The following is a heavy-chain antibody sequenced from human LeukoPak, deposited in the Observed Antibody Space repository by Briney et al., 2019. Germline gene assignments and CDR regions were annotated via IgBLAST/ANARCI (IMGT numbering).Heavy chain of an antibody. CDR2: IGGAGGSR. D-gene: IGHD2-21*02. CDR1: GFTFSSFA. Sequence: GGSLRLSCAASGFTFSSFAMHWVRQAPGKGLEWVSGIGGAGGSRDYADSVKGRFTISRDTGKSTLYLQMNSLSAEDTAVYYCEKDLGGSGDYRPYWGQGSVVTVSS. J-gene: IGHJ4*02. V-gene: IGHV3-23*01. CDR3: EKDLGGSGDYRPY.